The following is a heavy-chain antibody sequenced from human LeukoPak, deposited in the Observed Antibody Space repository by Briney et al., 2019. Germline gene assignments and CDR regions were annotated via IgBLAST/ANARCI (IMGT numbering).Heavy chain of an antibody. J-gene: IGHJ3*02. CDR2: IYYSGST. CDR1: GGSISSGGYY. V-gene: IGHV4-31*03. CDR3: ARGKADDPFDI. Sequence: PSETLSLTCTVSGGSISSGGYYWSWIRQRPGKGLEWIGYIYYSGSTYYNPSLKSRVTISVDTSKNQFSLKLSSVTAADTAVYYCARGKADDPFDIWGQGTMVTVSS.